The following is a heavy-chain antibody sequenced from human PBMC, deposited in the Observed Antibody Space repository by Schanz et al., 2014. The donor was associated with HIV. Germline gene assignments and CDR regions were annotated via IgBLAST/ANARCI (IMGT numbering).Heavy chain of an antibody. V-gene: IGHV1-2*02. CDR1: GYTFTGYY. Sequence: QVQLVQSGAEVKKPGASVKVSCKASGYTFTGYYMHWVRQAPGQGLEWMGWINPNSGGTNYAQKFQGRVXMTRDTSISTAYMELSRLRSDDTAVYSCARGRSGYCSGGSCPYGRYYFDYWGQGTLVTVSS. J-gene: IGHJ4*02. D-gene: IGHD2-15*01. CDR2: INPNSGGT. CDR3: ARGRSGYCSGGSCPYGRYYFDY.